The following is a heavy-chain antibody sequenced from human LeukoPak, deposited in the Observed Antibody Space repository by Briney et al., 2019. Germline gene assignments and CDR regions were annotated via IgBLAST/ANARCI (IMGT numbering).Heavy chain of an antibody. Sequence: ASVKVSCKASGYTFTSHDINWVRQATGQGLEWMGWMSPNSGDTGYAQKFQGRVTMTSDSSISTAYMELSSLRSEDTAIYYCVRAPPNWGFDYWGQGTLVTVSS. D-gene: IGHD7-27*01. CDR2: MSPNSGDT. CDR1: GYTFTSHD. J-gene: IGHJ4*02. V-gene: IGHV1-8*01. CDR3: VRAPPNWGFDY.